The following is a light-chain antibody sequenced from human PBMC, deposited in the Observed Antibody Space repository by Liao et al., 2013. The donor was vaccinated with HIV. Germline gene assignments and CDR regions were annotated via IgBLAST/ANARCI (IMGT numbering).Light chain of an antibody. J-gene: IGLJ2*01. CDR1: KLGDKY. Sequence: SYELTQPPSVSVSPGQTARITCSGDKLGDKYVSWYQQKSGQSPVLVIYQDSKRPSGIPGRFSGSSSENTGTLTISGTQPMDEADYYCQVWDRDTALFGGGTKLTVL. V-gene: IGLV3-1*01. CDR2: QDS. CDR3: QVWDRDTAL.